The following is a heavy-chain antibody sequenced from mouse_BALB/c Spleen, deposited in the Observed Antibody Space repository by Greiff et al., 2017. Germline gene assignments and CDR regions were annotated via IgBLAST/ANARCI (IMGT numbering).Heavy chain of an antibody. J-gene: IGHJ3*01. CDR3: ARYDYDWFAY. V-gene: IGHV1-7*01. CDR2: INPSTGYT. CDR1: GYTFTSYW. D-gene: IGHD2-4*01. Sequence: QVHVKQSGAELAKPGASVKMSCKASGYTFTSYWMHWVKQRPGQGLEWIGYINPSTGYTEYNQKFKDKATLTADKSSSTAYMQLSSLTSEDSAVYYCARYDYDWFAYWGQGTLVTVS.